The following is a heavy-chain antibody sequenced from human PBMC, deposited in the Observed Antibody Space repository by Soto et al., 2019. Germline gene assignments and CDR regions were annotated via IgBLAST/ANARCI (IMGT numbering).Heavy chain of an antibody. CDR3: ARGSFGYCTNGVCYTHYYYGMDV. Sequence: LSLTCTVSGGSISSGGYYWSWILQHPGKGLEWIGYIYYSGSTYYNPSLKSRVTISVDTSKNQFSLKLSSVTAADTAVYYCARGSFGYCTNGVCYTHYYYGMDVWGQGTTVTVSS. D-gene: IGHD2-8*01. CDR1: GGSISSGGYY. V-gene: IGHV4-31*03. J-gene: IGHJ6*02. CDR2: IYYSGST.